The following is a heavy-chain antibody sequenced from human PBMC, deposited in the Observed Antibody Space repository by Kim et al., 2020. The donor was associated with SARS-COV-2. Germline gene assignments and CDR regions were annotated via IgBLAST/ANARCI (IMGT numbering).Heavy chain of an antibody. Sequence: NSNPSLKSRVTISVDTSKNQFSLKLSSVTAADTAVYYCAESYSSGWYFDLWGRGTLVTVSS. D-gene: IGHD6-19*01. J-gene: IGHJ2*01. CDR3: AESYSSGWYFDL. V-gene: IGHV4-34*01.